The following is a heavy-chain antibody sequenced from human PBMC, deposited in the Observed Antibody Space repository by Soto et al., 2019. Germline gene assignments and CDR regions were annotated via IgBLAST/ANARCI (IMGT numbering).Heavy chain of an antibody. V-gene: IGHV4-30-4*01. D-gene: IGHD3-22*01. CDR2: IYYSGST. Sequence: PSETLSLTCTVSGGSISSGDYYWSWIRQPPGKGLEWIGYIYYSGSTYYNPSLKSRVTISVDTSKNQFSLKLSSVTAADTAVYYCARVLQYYYDSSGYYPDYWGQGTLVTVSS. CDR1: GGSISSGDYY. CDR3: ARVLQYYYDSSGYYPDY. J-gene: IGHJ4*02.